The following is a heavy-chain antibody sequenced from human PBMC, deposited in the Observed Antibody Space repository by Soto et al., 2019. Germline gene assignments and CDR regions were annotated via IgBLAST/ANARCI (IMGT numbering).Heavy chain of an antibody. V-gene: IGHV3-15*01. J-gene: IGHJ4*02. Sequence: QLVESGGDLVTPGESPRLSCVASGFNFSDAWMTWVRQAPGKGLEWVGRIKDRDYGGTADYAASVKGRFTMSRDDSTNMLFLQMNSLKSEDTAVYYCTTNDYWGQGTQVTVSS. CDR1: GFNFSDAW. CDR2: IKDRDYGGTA. CDR3: TTNDY.